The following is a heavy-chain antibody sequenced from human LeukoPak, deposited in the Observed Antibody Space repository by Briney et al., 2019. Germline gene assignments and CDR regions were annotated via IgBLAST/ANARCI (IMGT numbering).Heavy chain of an antibody. Sequence: GASVKVSCKASGYTFTSYDINWVRQATGQGLEWMGWMNPNSGNTGYAQKFQGRVTITRNTSISTAYMELSSLRSEDTAVYYCARGRRFHSYSSSWYFQHWGQGTLVTVSS. D-gene: IGHD6-13*01. V-gene: IGHV1-8*01. CDR3: ARGRRFHSYSSSWYFQH. CDR2: MNPNSGNT. J-gene: IGHJ1*01. CDR1: GYTFTSYD.